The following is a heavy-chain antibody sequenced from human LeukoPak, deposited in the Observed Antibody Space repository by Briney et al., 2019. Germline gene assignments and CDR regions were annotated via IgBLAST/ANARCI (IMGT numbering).Heavy chain of an antibody. Sequence: SETLSLTCTVSGGSISSYYWSWIRQPPGKGLKGIGYIYYSGSTNYNPSLKSRVTISVDTSKNQFSLKLSSVTAADTAVYYCARATMIVVAVTYDAFDIWGQGTMVTVSS. CDR2: IYYSGST. CDR1: GGSISSYY. D-gene: IGHD3-22*01. J-gene: IGHJ3*02. CDR3: ARATMIVVAVTYDAFDI. V-gene: IGHV4-59*01.